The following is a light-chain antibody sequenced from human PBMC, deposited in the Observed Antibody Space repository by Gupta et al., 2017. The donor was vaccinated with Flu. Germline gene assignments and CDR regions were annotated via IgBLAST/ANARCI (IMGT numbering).Light chain of an antibody. J-gene: IGKJ3*01. CDR1: QGISTY. Sequence: GDTVTITCRASQGISTYLAWYQQKPGKVPKLLIYGASTLQSGVPSRFNGSGSGTDFTLTIDSLQPEDVATYYCQKYSSALGTFGPGTKVEIK. CDR2: GAS. V-gene: IGKV1-27*01. CDR3: QKYSSALGT.